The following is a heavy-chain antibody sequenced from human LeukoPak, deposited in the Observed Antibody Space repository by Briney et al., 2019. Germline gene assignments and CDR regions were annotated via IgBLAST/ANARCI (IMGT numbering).Heavy chain of an antibody. CDR1: GYTFTSYY. CDR3: ARGLEIEMATIVPVIH. J-gene: IGHJ4*02. CDR2: INSSGGST. Sequence: VASVKASCKASGYTFTSYYMHWVRQAPGQGLEWMAIINSSGGSTSYAQKFQGRVTMTSDTSTSTVYMELSSLRSEDTAVYYCARGLEIEMATIVPVIHWGQGTLVTVSS. D-gene: IGHD5-24*01. V-gene: IGHV1-46*01.